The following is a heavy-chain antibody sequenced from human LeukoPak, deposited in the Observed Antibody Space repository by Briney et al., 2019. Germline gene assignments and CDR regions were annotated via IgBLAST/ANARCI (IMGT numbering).Heavy chain of an antibody. CDR3: AREERRSWYFDY. CDR2: IYHSGST. D-gene: IGHD1-1*01. V-gene: IGHV4-4*02. CDR1: GGSISSSNW. Sequence: SETLSLTCAVSGGSISSSNWWSWVRQPPGKGLEWIGEIYHSGSTNYNPSLKSRVTISVDKSKNQFPLKLSSVTAADTAVYYCAREERRSWYFDYWGQGTLVTVSS. J-gene: IGHJ4*02.